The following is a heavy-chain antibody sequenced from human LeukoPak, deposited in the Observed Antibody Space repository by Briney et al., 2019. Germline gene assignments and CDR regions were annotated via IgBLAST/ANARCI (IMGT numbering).Heavy chain of an antibody. CDR1: GFTFSSYS. D-gene: IGHD6-19*01. J-gene: IGHJ4*02. CDR3: AREVSSGWYYFDY. V-gene: IGHV3-21*01. CDR2: ISSSSSYI. Sequence: GGSLRLSCAASGFTFSSYSMNWVRQAPGKGLEWVSSISSSSSYIYYADSVKGRFTISRDNAKNSLYLQMNSLRAEDTAVYYCAREVSSGWYYFDYWGQGTPVTVSS.